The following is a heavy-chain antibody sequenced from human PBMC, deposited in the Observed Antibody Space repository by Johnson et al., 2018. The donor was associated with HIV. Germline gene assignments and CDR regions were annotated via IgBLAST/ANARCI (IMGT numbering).Heavy chain of an antibody. Sequence: QVQLVESGGGVVQPGGSLRLSCAASGFSFSTYDLHWVRQAPGKGLEWVTFIQYDGSKKNYADSVKGRFTISRDNSKNTLYLQMNSLRTEDTAVYYCARVRGGTGHGAFDIWGQGTMVTVSS. CDR2: IQYDGSKK. CDR1: GFSFSTYD. CDR3: ARVRGGTGHGAFDI. V-gene: IGHV3-30*02. J-gene: IGHJ3*02.